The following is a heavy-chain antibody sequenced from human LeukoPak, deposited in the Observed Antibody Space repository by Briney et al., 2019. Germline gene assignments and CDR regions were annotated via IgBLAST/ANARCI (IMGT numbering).Heavy chain of an antibody. Sequence: GGSLRLSCAASGFTFSSYWMSWVRQAPGKGLEGVANIKQDGSEKYYVDSVKGRFTISRDNAKNSLYLQMNSLRAEDTAVYYCARRTVVPAAEYERWGQGTLVTVSS. CDR2: IKQDGSEK. CDR1: GFTFSSYW. CDR3: ARRTVVPAAEYER. D-gene: IGHD2-2*01. J-gene: IGHJ4*02. V-gene: IGHV3-7*01.